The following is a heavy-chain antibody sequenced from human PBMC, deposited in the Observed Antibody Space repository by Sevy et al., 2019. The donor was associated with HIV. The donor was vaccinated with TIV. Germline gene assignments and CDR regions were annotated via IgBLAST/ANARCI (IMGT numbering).Heavy chain of an antibody. Sequence: GGSLRLSCAASGFTFSSYWMSWVRQAPGKGLEWVANIKQDGSEKYYVDSVKGRFTISRDNAKNSLYLQRNSLRAEDTAVYYCARVSPGIAVAGTEYYFDYWGQGTLVTVSS. CDR3: ARVSPGIAVAGTEYYFDY. CDR1: GFTFSSYW. J-gene: IGHJ4*02. CDR2: IKQDGSEK. V-gene: IGHV3-7*01. D-gene: IGHD6-19*01.